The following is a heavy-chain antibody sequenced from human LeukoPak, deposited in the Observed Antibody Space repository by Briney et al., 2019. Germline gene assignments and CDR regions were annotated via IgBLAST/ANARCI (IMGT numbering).Heavy chain of an antibody. CDR1: GYTFVGYY. J-gene: IGHJ1*01. V-gene: IGHV1-2*02. CDR2: IDPYTGNT. D-gene: IGHD5-12*01. Sequence: GASVKVSCKASGYTFVGYYLHWVRQAPGQGLEWMAWIDPYTGNTHYAQKFQGRITVTRDTFISTTYMELSWLTSDDTALYYCAREYSASEHWGQGTLVTVSS. CDR3: AREYSASEH.